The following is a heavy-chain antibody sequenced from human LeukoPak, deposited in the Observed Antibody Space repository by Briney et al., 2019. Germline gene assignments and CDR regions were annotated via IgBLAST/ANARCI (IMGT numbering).Heavy chain of an antibody. J-gene: IGHJ4*02. D-gene: IGHD3-22*01. CDR3: ARDASIYDSRAYYYLW. Sequence: SVKVSCKASGGTFSNYAINWVRQAPGQGLEWMGGIIPIFGTANYAQKFQGRVAITADESTSTAYMELRSLRSEDTAVYYCARDASIYDSRAYYYLWWGQGTLVTVSS. CDR1: GGTFSNYA. V-gene: IGHV1-69*13. CDR2: IIPIFGTA.